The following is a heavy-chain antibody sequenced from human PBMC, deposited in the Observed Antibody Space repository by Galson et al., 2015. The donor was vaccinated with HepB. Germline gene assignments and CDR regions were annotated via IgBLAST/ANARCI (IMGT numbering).Heavy chain of an antibody. J-gene: IGHJ3*02. Sequence: SLRLSCAASGFTFSSYAMHWVRQAPGKGLEWVAVISYDGSNKYYADSVKGRFTISRDNSKNTLYLQMNSLRAEDTAVYYCARDGSGNDNDAFDIWGQGTMVTVSS. CDR2: ISYDGSNK. D-gene: IGHD1-1*01. CDR1: GFTFSSYA. CDR3: ARDGSGNDNDAFDI. V-gene: IGHV3-30*04.